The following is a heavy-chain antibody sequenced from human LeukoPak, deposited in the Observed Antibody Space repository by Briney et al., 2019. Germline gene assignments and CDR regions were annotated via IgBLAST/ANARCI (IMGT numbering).Heavy chain of an antibody. V-gene: IGHV6-1*01. CDR2: TYYRSKWYN. CDR1: GESVSSNSAA. D-gene: IGHD3-10*01. CDR3: AYYNANLGGFQP. J-gene: IGHJ1*01. Sequence: SQTLSLTCAISGESVSSNSAAWIWIRQSPSRGLEWLGRTYYRSKWYNDYAVSLKSRITINPDISKNQFSLQLNSVINRQTAEDYYAYYNANLGGFQPWGQGTLVTVSS.